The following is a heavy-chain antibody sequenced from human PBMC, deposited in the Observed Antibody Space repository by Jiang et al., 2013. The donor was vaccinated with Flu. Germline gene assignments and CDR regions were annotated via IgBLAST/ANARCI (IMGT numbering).Heavy chain of an antibody. V-gene: IGHV4-34*01. CDR3: ARGYDYVWGPSDY. CDR2: INHSGST. Sequence: LLKPSETLSLTCAVYGGSFSYYYWSWIRQPPGKGLEWIGEINHSGSTNYNPSLKSRVTISIDTSKNQFSLKLSSVTAADTAVYYCARGYDYVWGPSDYWGQGTLVTVSS. D-gene: IGHD3-16*01. J-gene: IGHJ4*02. CDR1: GGSFSYYY.